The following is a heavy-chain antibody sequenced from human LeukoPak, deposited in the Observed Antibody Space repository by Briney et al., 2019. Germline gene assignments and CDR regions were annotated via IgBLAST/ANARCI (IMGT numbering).Heavy chain of an antibody. J-gene: IGHJ5*02. CDR3: ARGGVVGTMLRGINWFDP. V-gene: IGHV4-59*01. D-gene: IGHD3-10*01. CDR2: IYYSGST. Sequence: PSETLSLTCSVSGIPLSNYYWTWIRQSPGKGLEWIGYIYYSGSTDYNPSLKSRVTMSIDTSRRQFSLELSSVTAADTAVYYCARGGVVGTMLRGINWFDPWGPGTLVAVSS. CDR1: GIPLSNYY.